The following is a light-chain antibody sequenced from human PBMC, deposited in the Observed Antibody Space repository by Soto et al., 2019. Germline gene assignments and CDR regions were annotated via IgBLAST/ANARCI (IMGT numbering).Light chain of an antibody. Sequence: EIVLTQSPGTLSLSPGERATLSCRASQSVPGNYLAWLQQKPGQAPRVLIYGVSMRATGIPDRFSGSGSGTDFALTISRLEPEDFAVYFCQQYTSPPWTLGQGTKVETK. CDR2: GVS. CDR1: QSVPGNY. J-gene: IGKJ1*01. V-gene: IGKV3-20*01. CDR3: QQYTSPPWT.